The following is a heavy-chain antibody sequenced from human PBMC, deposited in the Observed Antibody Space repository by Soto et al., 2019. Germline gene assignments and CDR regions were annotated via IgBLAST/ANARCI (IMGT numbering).Heavy chain of an antibody. CDR2: ISSSSSYI. J-gene: IGHJ6*02. D-gene: IGHD3-22*01. V-gene: IGHV3-21*01. CDR3: ARGRDDSSGYYYYYGMDV. CDR1: GFTFSSYS. Sequence: GGSLRLSCAASGFTFSSYSMNWVRQAPGKGLEWVSSISSSSSYIYYADSVKGRFTISRDNAKNSLYLQMNSLRAEDTAVYYCARGRDDSSGYYYYYGMDVWGQGTTVTVSS.